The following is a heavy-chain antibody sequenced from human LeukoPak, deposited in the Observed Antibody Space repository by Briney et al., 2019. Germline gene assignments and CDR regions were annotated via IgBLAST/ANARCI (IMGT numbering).Heavy chain of an antibody. V-gene: IGHV1-8*01. J-gene: IGHJ6*03. CDR2: MNPNSGNT. CDR3: ARGPQWRGDYYYMDV. Sequence: ASVKVSCKGSGYTFSNFDTNWVRQATGQGLEWMGWMNPNSGNTGYAQELQGRVTMTMNTSISTAYIELSSLRSEDTAVYYCARGPQWRGDYYYMDVWGTGTTVTVSS. CDR1: GYTFSNFD. D-gene: IGHD6-19*01.